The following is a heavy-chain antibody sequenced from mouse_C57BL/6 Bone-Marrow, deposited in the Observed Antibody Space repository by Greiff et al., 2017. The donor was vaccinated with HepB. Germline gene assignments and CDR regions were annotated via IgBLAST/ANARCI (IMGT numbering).Heavy chain of an antibody. D-gene: IGHD1-1*01. CDR1: GFTFSDYG. J-gene: IGHJ4*01. Sequence: VQLKESGGGLVKPGGSLKLSCAASGFTFSDYGMHWVRQAPEKGLEWVAYISSGSSTIYYADTVKGRFTISRDNAKNTLFLQMTSLRSEDTAMYYCARLGYYGSSSMDYWGQGTSVTVSS. V-gene: IGHV5-17*01. CDR2: ISSGSSTI. CDR3: ARLGYYGSSSMDY.